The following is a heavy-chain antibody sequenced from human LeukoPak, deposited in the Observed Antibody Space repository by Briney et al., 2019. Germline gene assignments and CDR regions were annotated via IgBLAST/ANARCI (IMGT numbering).Heavy chain of an antibody. J-gene: IGHJ5*02. CDR3: ATPSGVSWFDP. CDR2: IRGSGDNT. Sequence: GGSLRLSCAASGFTFSNYAMSWVRQAPGKGLEWVSGIRGSGDNTYYADSVKGRFTISTDNSKNTLYLQMNSLRAEDTAVYYCATPSGVSWFDPWGQGTLVTVSS. CDR1: GFTFSNYA. V-gene: IGHV3-23*01.